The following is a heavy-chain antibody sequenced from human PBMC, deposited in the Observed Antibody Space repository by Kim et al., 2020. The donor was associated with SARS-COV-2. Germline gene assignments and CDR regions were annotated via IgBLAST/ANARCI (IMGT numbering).Heavy chain of an antibody. D-gene: IGHD2-15*01. CDR1: GGSVSSGSYY. V-gene: IGHV4-61*01. Sequence: SETLSLTFTVSGGSVSSGSYYWSWIRQPPGKGLEWIGYIYYSGSTNYNPSLKSRVTISVDTSKNQFSLKLSSVTAADTAVYYCARVGLGYCSGGSCYEGGYFDYWGQGTLVTVSS. CDR3: ARVGLGYCSGGSCYEGGYFDY. J-gene: IGHJ4*02. CDR2: IYYSGST.